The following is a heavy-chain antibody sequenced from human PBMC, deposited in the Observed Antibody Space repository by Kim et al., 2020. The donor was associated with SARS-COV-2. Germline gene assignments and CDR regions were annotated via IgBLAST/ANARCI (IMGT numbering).Heavy chain of an antibody. D-gene: IGHD3-22*01. J-gene: IGHJ4*02. Sequence: SETLSLTCTVSGGSISSYYWSWIRQPPGKGLEWIGYIYYSGSTNYNPSLKSRVTISVDTSKNQFSLKLSSVTAADTAVYYCARHVSYYDSSGTPMDYWGQGTLVTVSS. V-gene: IGHV4-59*08. CDR1: GGSISSYY. CDR2: IYYSGST. CDR3: ARHVSYYDSSGTPMDY.